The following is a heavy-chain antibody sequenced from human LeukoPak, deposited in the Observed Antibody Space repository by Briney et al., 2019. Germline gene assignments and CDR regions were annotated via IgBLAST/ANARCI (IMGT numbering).Heavy chain of an antibody. J-gene: IGHJ4*02. D-gene: IGHD1-26*01. CDR1: GYTFTSYA. CDR2: INTNTGNP. CDR3: ARDSSGSYHEAFDY. Sequence: ASVKVSCKASGYTFTSYAMNWVRQAPGQGLEWMGWINTNTGNPTYAQGFTGRFVFSLDTSVSTAYLQISSLKAEDTAVYYCARDSSGSYHEAFDYWGQGTLVTVSS. V-gene: IGHV7-4-1*02.